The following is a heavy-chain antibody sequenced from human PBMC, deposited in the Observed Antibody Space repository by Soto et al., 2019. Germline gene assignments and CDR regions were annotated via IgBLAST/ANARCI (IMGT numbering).Heavy chain of an antibody. CDR3: ARDRPRENYGGNYYYDMDV. D-gene: IGHD4-17*01. V-gene: IGHV1-69*13. CDR2: IIPVFAST. J-gene: IGHJ6*02. CDR1: GGNFQTYA. Sequence: SVKVSCKASGGNFQTYAFTWVRQAPGQGLEWMGGIIPVFASTTSAQKFQGRVTITADESTSTAYMELSSLRSEDTAVYYCARDRPRENYGGNYYYDMDVWGQGTTVTVSS.